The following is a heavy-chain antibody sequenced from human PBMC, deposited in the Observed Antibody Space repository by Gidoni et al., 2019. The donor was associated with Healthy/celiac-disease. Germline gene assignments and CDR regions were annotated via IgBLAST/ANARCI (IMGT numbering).Heavy chain of an antibody. J-gene: IGHJ4*02. CDR3: ASFDDYGDYPSWDY. D-gene: IGHD4-17*01. V-gene: IGHV7-4-1*02. CDR1: GYTLTSYA. CDR2: INTNTGNP. Sequence: QVQLVQSGSELKKPGASVKVSCKAPGYTLTSYAMTWVRQAPGQGLEWMGWINTNTGNPTYAQGFTGRFVFSLDTSVSTAYLQISSLKAEDTAVYYCASFDDYGDYPSWDYWGQGTLVTVSS.